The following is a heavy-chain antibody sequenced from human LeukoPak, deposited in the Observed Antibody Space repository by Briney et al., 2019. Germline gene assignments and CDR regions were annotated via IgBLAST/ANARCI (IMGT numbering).Heavy chain of an antibody. CDR3: AKDIPYSSSWYGVWDDAFDI. V-gene: IGHV3-9*01. J-gene: IGHJ3*02. CDR1: GFTFSDYY. D-gene: IGHD6-13*01. CDR2: ISWNSGSI. Sequence: PGGSLRLSCAASGFTFSDYYMSWVRQAPGKGLEWVSGISWNSGSIGYADSVKGRFTISRDNAKNSLYLQMNSLRAEDTALYYCAKDIPYSSSWYGVWDDAFDIWGQGTMVTVSS.